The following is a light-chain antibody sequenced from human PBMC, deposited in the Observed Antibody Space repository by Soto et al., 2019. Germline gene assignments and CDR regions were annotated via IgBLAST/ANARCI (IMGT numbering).Light chain of an antibody. CDR1: QSLLHSSGYNY. V-gene: IGKV2-28*01. J-gene: IGKJ4*01. CDR3: MQALETPLT. CDR2: LGS. Sequence: DIVMTQSPLSLPVTPGEPASISCRSSQSLLHSSGYNYVDWYLQKPGQSPQLLIHLGSTRASGVPDRFSRSGSRTYFTLKISRVEAADVGVYYCMQALETPLTFGGGTRVDIK.